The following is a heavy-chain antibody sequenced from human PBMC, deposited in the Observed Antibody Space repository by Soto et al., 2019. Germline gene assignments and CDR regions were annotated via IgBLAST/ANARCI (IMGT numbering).Heavy chain of an antibody. CDR1: GGSVNSVDYY. D-gene: IGHD1-26*01. Sequence: SETLSLTCTVSGGSVNSVDYYWSWIRQPPGEGLEWIGYIFYSGRTDYNPSLKSRVSISVDTSKNQFSLELTSVTAADTAVYYCARIQRDSAFGHFDYWGRGTLVTVSS. J-gene: IGHJ4*02. CDR3: ARIQRDSAFGHFDY. CDR2: IFYSGRT. V-gene: IGHV4-30-4*01.